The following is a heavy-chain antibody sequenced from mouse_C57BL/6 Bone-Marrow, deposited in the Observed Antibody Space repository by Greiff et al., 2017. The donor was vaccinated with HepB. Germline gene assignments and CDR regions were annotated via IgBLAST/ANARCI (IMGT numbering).Heavy chain of an antibody. D-gene: IGHD4-1*02. CDR2: IYPGDGDT. CDR1: GYAFSSSW. CDR3: ARSQLGSHY. J-gene: IGHJ2*01. Sequence: VKLMESGPELVKPGASVKISCKASGYAFSSSWMNWVKQRPGKGLEWIGRIYPGDGDTNYNGKFKGKATLTADKSSSTAYMQLSSLTSEDSAVYFCARSQLGSHYWGQGTTLTVSS. V-gene: IGHV1-82*01.